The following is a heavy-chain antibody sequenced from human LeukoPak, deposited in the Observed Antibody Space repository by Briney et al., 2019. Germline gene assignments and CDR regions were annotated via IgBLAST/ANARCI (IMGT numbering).Heavy chain of an antibody. V-gene: IGHV3-20*01. CDR2: INWNGGST. Sequence: GGSLRLSCAASGFTFDDYGMSWVRQAPGKGLEWVSGINWNGGSTGYADSVKGRFTISRDNAKNSLYLQMNSLRAEDTALYHCARVVVAATSNWFDPWGQGTLVTVSS. CDR3: ARVVVAATSNWFDP. J-gene: IGHJ5*02. CDR1: GFTFDDYG. D-gene: IGHD2-15*01.